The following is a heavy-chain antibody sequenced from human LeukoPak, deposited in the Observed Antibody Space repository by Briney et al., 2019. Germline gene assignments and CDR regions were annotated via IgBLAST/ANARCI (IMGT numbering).Heavy chain of an antibody. D-gene: IGHD5-18*01. J-gene: IGHJ4*02. CDR3: ARLDKGYSYGWWFFDY. Sequence: PSETLSLTCTVSGYSISSGYYWGWIRQPPGKGLEWIGSIYHSGSTYYNPSLKSRVTISVDTSKNQFSLKLSSVTAADTAVYYCARLDKGYSYGWWFFDYWGQGTLVTVSS. V-gene: IGHV4-38-2*02. CDR2: IYHSGST. CDR1: GYSISSGYY.